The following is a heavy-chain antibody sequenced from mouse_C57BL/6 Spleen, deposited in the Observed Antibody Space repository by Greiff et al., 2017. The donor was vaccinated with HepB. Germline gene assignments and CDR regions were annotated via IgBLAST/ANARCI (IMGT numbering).Heavy chain of an antibody. V-gene: IGHV5-17*01. CDR2: ISSGSSTI. Sequence: DVQLVESGGGLVKPGGSLKLSCAASGFTFSDYGMHWVRQAPEKGLEWVAYISSGSSTIYYADTVKGRFTISRDNAKNTLFLQMTSLRSEDTAMYYCARDGIYAMDYWGQRTSVTVSS. CDR1: GFTFSDYG. J-gene: IGHJ4*01. D-gene: IGHD2-1*01. CDR3: ARDGIYAMDY.